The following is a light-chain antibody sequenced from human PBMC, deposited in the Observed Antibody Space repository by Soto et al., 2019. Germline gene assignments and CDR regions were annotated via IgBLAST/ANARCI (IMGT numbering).Light chain of an antibody. CDR1: SSYVGGYNY. Sequence: QSALTKPASVTGSPGQSITISCPGTSSYVGGYNYVSWYQQHPGKAPKLMIYEVSNRPSGVSNRFSGSKSGNTASLTISGLQAEDEADYYCSSYTSSSTLEVFGTGTKVPVL. J-gene: IGLJ1*01. CDR3: SSYTSSSTLEV. V-gene: IGLV2-14*01. CDR2: EVS.